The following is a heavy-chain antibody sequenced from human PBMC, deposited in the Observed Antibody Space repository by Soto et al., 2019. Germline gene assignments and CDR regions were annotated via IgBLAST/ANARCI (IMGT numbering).Heavy chain of an antibody. CDR1: GFTFSDYY. CDR3: ASVAAAGTVAEYFQH. Sequence: QVQLVESGGGLVKPGGSLRLSCAASGFTFSDYYMSWIRQAPGKGLEWVSYISSSSSYTNYADSVKGRFTISRDNAKNSLYLQMNSLRAEDTAVYYCASVAAAGTVAEYFQHCGQGTLVTVSS. CDR2: ISSSSSYT. D-gene: IGHD6-13*01. J-gene: IGHJ1*01. V-gene: IGHV3-11*06.